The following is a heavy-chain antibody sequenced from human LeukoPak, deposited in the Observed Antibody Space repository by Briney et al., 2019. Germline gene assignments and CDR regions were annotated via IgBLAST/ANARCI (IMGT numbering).Heavy chain of an antibody. CDR3: ARVRVPRGRFLEWLPLGAFDI. CDR2: IYTSGST. Sequence: PSETLSLTCTVSGGSISSGSYYWSWIRQPAGEGLEWIGRIYTSGSTNYNPSLKSRVTISVDTSKNQFSLKLSSVTAADTAVYYCARVRVPRGRFLEWLPLGAFDIWGQGTMVTVSS. V-gene: IGHV4-61*02. J-gene: IGHJ3*02. D-gene: IGHD3-3*01. CDR1: GGSISSGSYY.